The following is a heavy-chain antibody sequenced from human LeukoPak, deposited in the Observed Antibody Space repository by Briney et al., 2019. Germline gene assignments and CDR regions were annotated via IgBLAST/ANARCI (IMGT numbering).Heavy chain of an antibody. V-gene: IGHV4-39*07. Sequence: SETLSLTCTVSGGSISSSSYYWGWIRQPPGKGLEWIGGIYYSGSTYYNPSLKSRVTISVDTSKNQFSLKLSSVTAADTAVYYCARASNWNGVIFDYWGQGTLVTVSS. CDR1: GGSISSSSYY. J-gene: IGHJ4*02. D-gene: IGHD1-1*01. CDR3: ARASNWNGVIFDY. CDR2: IYYSGST.